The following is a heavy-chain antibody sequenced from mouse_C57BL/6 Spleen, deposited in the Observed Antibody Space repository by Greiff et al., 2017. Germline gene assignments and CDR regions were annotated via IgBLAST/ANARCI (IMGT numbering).Heavy chain of an antibody. CDR1: GFSLTSYG. Sequence: QVQLKESGPGLVQPSQSLSITCTVSGFSLTSYGVHWVRQSPGKGLEWLGVIWSGGSTDYNAAFISRLSISKDNSKSQVFFKMNSLQADDTAIYYCARNYDDYDLGAMDYWGQGTSVTVSS. J-gene: IGHJ4*01. CDR3: ARNYDDYDLGAMDY. D-gene: IGHD2-4*01. V-gene: IGHV2-2*01. CDR2: IWSGGST.